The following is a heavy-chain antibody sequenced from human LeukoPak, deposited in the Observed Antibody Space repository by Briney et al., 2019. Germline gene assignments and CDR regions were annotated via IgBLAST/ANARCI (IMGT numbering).Heavy chain of an antibody. CDR1: GFTFGDYA. CDR2: IRSKAYGGTT. Sequence: PGGSLRLSCTASGFTFGDYAMSWVRQAPGKGLEWVGFIRSKAYGGTTEYAASVKGRFTISRDDSKSIAYLQMNSLKTEDTAVYYCTRVELGNYYDSSGNDYWGQGTLVTVSS. V-gene: IGHV3-49*04. J-gene: IGHJ4*02. D-gene: IGHD3-22*01. CDR3: TRVELGNYYDSSGNDY.